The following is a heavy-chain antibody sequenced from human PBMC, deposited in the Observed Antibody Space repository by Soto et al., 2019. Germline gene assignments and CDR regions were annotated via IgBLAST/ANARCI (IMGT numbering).Heavy chain of an antibody. V-gene: IGHV3-30-3*01. Sequence: QVQLVESGGGVVQPGRSLRLSCAASGFTFSSYAMHWVRQAPGKGLEWVAVISYDGSDKYYADSVKGRFTISGDNSKNTLYLQMNSLRAEVTAVYYCARDKRDLRFLEWSYYFDYWGQGTLVTVSS. CDR1: GFTFSSYA. CDR3: ARDKRDLRFLEWSYYFDY. J-gene: IGHJ4*02. D-gene: IGHD3-3*01. CDR2: ISYDGSDK.